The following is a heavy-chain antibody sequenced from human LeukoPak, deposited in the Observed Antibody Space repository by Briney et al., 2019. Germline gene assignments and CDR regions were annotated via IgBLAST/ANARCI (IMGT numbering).Heavy chain of an antibody. CDR3: ARHYDSSGYFILPSDAFDI. D-gene: IGHD3-22*01. V-gene: IGHV3-7*01. CDR2: IKHDGSEE. CDR1: GFSFTTYW. J-gene: IGHJ3*02. Sequence: GGSLRLSCAASGFSFTTYWMGWVRQAPGKGVEWMANIKHDGSEEYYVDSVKGRFTISRDNAKNALYLQMNSLRAEDTAVYYCARHYDSSGYFILPSDAFDIWGQGTMVTVSS.